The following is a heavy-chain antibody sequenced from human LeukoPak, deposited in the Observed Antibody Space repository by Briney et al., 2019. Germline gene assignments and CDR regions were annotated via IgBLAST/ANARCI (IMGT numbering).Heavy chain of an antibody. CDR2: INPNSGGT. V-gene: IGHV1-2*02. CDR3: ARDVGNYDILTGRFKPSYYFDY. D-gene: IGHD3-9*01. Sequence: ASVKVSCKASGYTFTGYYMHWVRQAPGQGLEWMGWINPNSGGTNYAQKFQGRVTMTRDMSISTAYMELSRLRSDDTAVYYCARDVGNYDILTGRFKPSYYFDYWGQGTLVTVSS. CDR1: GYTFTGYY. J-gene: IGHJ4*02.